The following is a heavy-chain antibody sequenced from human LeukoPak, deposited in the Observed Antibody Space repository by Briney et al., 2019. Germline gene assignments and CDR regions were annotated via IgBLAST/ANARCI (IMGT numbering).Heavy chain of an antibody. CDR2: FDPEDGET. Sequence: GASVKVCCKVSGYTLTELSMHWVRQAPGQGLEWMGGFDPEDGETIYAQKFQGRVTMTEATSTDTAYMELSSLRSEDTAVYYCGTVRATVTTYPSPWVQGTLVTVSS. V-gene: IGHV1-24*01. CDR3: GTVRATVTTYPSP. J-gene: IGHJ5*02. CDR1: GYTLTELS. D-gene: IGHD4-17*01.